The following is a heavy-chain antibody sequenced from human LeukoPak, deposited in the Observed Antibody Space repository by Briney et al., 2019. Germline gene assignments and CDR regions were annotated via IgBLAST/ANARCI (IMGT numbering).Heavy chain of an antibody. CDR1: GFTFSSYG. V-gene: IGHV3-33*01. CDR2: IWYDGSNK. D-gene: IGHD6-19*01. Sequence: GRSLRLSCAASGFTFSSYGMHWVRQAPGKGLEWVAVIWYDGSNKYCADSVKGRFTISRDNSKNTLYLQMNSLRAEDTAVYYCARVWLVRKDYYYGMDVWGQGTTVTVSS. CDR3: ARVWLVRKDYYYGMDV. J-gene: IGHJ6*02.